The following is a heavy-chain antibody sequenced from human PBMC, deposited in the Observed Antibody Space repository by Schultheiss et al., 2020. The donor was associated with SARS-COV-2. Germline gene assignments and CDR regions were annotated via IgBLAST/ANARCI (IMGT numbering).Heavy chain of an antibody. CDR2: ISYDGSNK. CDR1: GFTVSSYA. Sequence: GGSLRLSCAASGFTVSSYAMHWVRQAPGKGLEWVAVISYDGSNKYYADSVKGRFTISRDNSKNTLYLQMNSLRAEDTAVYYCAKYFHIVVVPAAMDYWGQGTLVTVSS. CDR3: AKYFHIVVVPAAMDY. J-gene: IGHJ4*02. D-gene: IGHD2-2*01. V-gene: IGHV3-30*04.